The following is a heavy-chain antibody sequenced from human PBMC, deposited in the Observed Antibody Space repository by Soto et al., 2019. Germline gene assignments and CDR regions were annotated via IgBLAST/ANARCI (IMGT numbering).Heavy chain of an antibody. J-gene: IGHJ5*02. CDR1: GGSISSYY. CDR2: IYYSGST. Sequence: SETLSLTCTVSGGSISSYYWSWIRQPPGKGLEWIGYIYYSGSTYYNPSLKSRVTISVDTSKNQFSLKLSSVTAADTAVYYCARQHLDFWSGYYLNWFDPWGQGTLVTVSS. V-gene: IGHV4-59*04. CDR3: ARQHLDFWSGYYLNWFDP. D-gene: IGHD3-3*01.